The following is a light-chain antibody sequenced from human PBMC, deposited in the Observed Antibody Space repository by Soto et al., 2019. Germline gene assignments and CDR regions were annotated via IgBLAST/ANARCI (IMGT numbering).Light chain of an antibody. Sequence: EKVMTQSPATLSMSPGERATLSCRASQSVSSFLAWYQQKPGQAPRLLIYGASTRATGIPARFSGSGSGTEFTLTISSLQSEDFAVYYCQQYTKWPSWPFGKGTKVEVK. CDR3: QQYTKWPSWP. CDR2: GAS. V-gene: IGKV3-15*01. J-gene: IGKJ1*01. CDR1: QSVSSF.